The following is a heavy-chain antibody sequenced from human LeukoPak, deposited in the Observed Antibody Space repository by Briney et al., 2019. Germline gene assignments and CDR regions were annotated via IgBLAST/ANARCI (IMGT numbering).Heavy chain of an antibody. Sequence: GGSLRLSCAASAFTFSSYWMHWVRQAPGKGLEWVSRIHSDGSSTSYADFVKGRFTISRDNAKNTLYLQMNSLRAEDTAVYYCARDKPGSHYYVDVWGKGTTVTVSS. V-gene: IGHV3-74*01. J-gene: IGHJ6*03. CDR2: IHSDGSST. D-gene: IGHD1-1*01. CDR3: ARDKPGSHYYVDV. CDR1: AFTFSSYW.